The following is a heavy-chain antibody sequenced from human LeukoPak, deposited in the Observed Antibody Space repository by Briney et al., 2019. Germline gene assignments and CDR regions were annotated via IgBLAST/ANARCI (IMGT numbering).Heavy chain of an antibody. CDR3: ASLDNAEYFQH. D-gene: IGHD1-14*01. CDR2: IYYSGST. J-gene: IGHJ1*01. Sequence: SETLSLTCTVSGGSISSYYWSWIRQPPGKGLEWIGYIYYSGSTNYNPSLKSRVTISVDTSKNQFSLKLSSVTAADTAVYYCASLDNAEYFQHWGQGTLVTVSS. CDR1: GGSISSYY. V-gene: IGHV4-59*01.